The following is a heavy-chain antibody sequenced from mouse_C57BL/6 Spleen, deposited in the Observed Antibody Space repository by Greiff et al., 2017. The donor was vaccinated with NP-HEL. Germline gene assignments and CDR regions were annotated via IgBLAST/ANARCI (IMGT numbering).Heavy chain of an antibody. V-gene: IGHV1-4*01. J-gene: IGHJ3*01. D-gene: IGHD1-1*01. CDR3: ARKDIYYYGSSYAWFAY. Sequence: QVHVKQSGAELARPGASVKMSCKASGYTFTSYTMHWVKQRPGQGLEWIGYINPSSGYTKYNQKFKDKATLTADKSSSTAYMQLSSLTSEDSAVYYCARKDIYYYGSSYAWFAYWGQGTLVTVSA. CDR2: INPSSGYT. CDR1: GYTFTSYT.